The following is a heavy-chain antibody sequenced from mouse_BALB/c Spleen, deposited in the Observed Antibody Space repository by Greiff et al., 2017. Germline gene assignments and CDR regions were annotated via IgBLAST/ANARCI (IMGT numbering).Heavy chain of an antibody. Sequence: VKLMESGPGLVAPSQSLSITCTVSGFSLTGYCVNWVRQPPGKGLEWLGIIWGDGSTDYNSALKSRLSISKDTSKSQVFLKMNSLQTDDTARYYCAREGYYGSAFDFWGEGTTVTVSS. D-gene: IGHD1-1*01. CDR1: GFSLTGYC. V-gene: IGHV2-6-7*01. J-gene: IGHJ1*01. CDR3: AREGYYGSAFDF. CDR2: IWGDGST.